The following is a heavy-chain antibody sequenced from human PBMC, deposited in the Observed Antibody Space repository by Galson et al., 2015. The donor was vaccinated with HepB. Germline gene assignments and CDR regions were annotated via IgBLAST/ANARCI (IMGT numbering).Heavy chain of an antibody. CDR3: AREVLVGVVVTAMAAFDI. CDR2: ISSSSSYI. CDR1: GFNFSDHS. V-gene: IGHV3-21*01. J-gene: IGHJ3*02. Sequence: SLRLSCAASGFNFSDHSMNWVRQAPGKGLEWVSAISSSSSYIYYADSVKGRFIISRDNAKNSLYLQMNSLRAEDTAVYYCAREVLVGVVVTAMAAFDIWGQGTMVTVSS. D-gene: IGHD2-21*02.